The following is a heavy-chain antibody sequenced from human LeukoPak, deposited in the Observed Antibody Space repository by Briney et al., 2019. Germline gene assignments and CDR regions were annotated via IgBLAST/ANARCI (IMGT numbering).Heavy chain of an antibody. CDR3: ARQYGTRYYFDY. CDR1: GYSISSGYY. CDR2: IYHSGST. Sequence: SETLSLTCAVSGYSISSGYYWGWIRQPPGKGLEWIGSIYHSGSTYYNPSLKSRVTISVDTSKNQFSLKLCSVTAADTAVYYCARQYGTRYYFDYWGQGTLVTVSS. V-gene: IGHV4-38-2*01. D-gene: IGHD2-2*01. J-gene: IGHJ4*02.